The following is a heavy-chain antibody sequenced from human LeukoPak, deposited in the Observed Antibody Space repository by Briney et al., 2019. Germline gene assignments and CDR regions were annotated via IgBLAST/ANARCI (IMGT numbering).Heavy chain of an antibody. V-gene: IGHV3-74*01. Sequence: GGSLRLSCAASGFTFSSYSMHWVRQAPGKGLVWVSRINTDGSTTSYADSVKGRFTISRDNAKNTVSLQMNGLRADDTAVYYCARVLIAATGGDYWGQGTLVTVFS. J-gene: IGHJ4*02. D-gene: IGHD6-13*01. CDR1: GFTFSSYS. CDR2: INTDGSTT. CDR3: ARVLIAATGGDY.